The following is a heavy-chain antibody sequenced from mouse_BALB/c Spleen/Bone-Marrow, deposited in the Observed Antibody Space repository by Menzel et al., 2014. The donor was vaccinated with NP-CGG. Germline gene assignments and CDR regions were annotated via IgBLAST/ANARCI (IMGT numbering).Heavy chain of an antibody. Sequence: EVKVVESGAELVKPGASVKLSCTTSGFNIKDTYIHWVKRRPEQGLDWIGRIDPADDTTIYDPKFQDKATITTDTSSSMAYLQLSSLTSEDAAVYFCSRGTRYYFDYWGQGTTLTVSS. V-gene: IGHV14-3*02. CDR3: SRGTRYYFDY. D-gene: IGHD1-1*01. CDR1: GFNIKDTY. CDR2: IDPADDTT. J-gene: IGHJ2*01.